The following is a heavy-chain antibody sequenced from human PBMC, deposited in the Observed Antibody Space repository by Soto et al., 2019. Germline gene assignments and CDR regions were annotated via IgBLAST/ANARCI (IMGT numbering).Heavy chain of an antibody. CDR1: GGSFSGYY. Sequence: NPSDTLSLTCAVYGGSFSGYYWSWIRQPPGKGLEWIGEINHSGSTNYNPSLKSRVTISVDTSKNQFSLKLSSVTAADTAVYYCARGPYYYDSSGYQYYFDYWGQGTLVTVSS. J-gene: IGHJ4*02. CDR3: ARGPYYYDSSGYQYYFDY. D-gene: IGHD3-22*01. CDR2: INHSGST. V-gene: IGHV4-34*01.